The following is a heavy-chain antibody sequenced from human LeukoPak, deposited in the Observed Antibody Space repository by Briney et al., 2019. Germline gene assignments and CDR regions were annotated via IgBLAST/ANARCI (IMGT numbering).Heavy chain of an antibody. J-gene: IGHJ4*02. V-gene: IGHV1-2*02. CDR2: INPNSGGT. CDR1: GYTFTGYY. Sequence: GASVKVSCKASGYTFTGYYVHWVRQAPGQGLEWMGWINPNSGGTNYAQKFQGRVTMTRDTSISTAYMELSRLRSDDTAVYYCARAPSSAAGTSHVVYWGQGTLVTVSS. CDR3: ARAPSSAAGTSHVVY. D-gene: IGHD6-13*01.